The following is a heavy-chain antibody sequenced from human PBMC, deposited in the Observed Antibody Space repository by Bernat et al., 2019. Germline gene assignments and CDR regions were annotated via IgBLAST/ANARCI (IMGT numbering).Heavy chain of an antibody. Sequence: QLQLQESGPGLVKPSETLSLTCTVSGGSISSSSYYWGWIRQPPGKGLEWIGSIYYSGSTYYNPSLKSRVTISVDTSKNQFSLKLSSVTAADTAVYYCARPMYTPYNWFDPWGQGTLGTVSS. J-gene: IGHJ5*02. D-gene: IGHD1-20*01. CDR1: GGSISSSSYY. CDR3: ARPMYTPYNWFDP. CDR2: IYYSGST. V-gene: IGHV4-39*01.